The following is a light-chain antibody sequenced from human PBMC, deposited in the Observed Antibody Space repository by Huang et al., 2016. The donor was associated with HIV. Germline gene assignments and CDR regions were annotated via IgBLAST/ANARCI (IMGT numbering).Light chain of an antibody. Sequence: IVMTQSPVTLSVSPGERAAPSCRAGQSVKRNLAWYQQKPGQAPRLLIYGASTRASGVPARFSGSGSGTEFTLTINILQSDDFAVYYCQQYDYWPPVTFGQGTKV. J-gene: IGKJ1*01. CDR1: QSVKRN. CDR2: GAS. V-gene: IGKV3-15*01. CDR3: QQYDYWPPVT.